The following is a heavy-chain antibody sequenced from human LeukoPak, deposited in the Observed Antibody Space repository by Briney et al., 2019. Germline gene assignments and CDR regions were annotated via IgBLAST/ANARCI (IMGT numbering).Heavy chain of an antibody. CDR2: ISGSAHKI. D-gene: IGHD5-18*01. CDR1: EFAFSSYW. V-gene: IGHV3-23*01. Sequence: GGSLRLSCAASEFAFSSYWMSWVRQAPEKGLDWVSVISGSAHKIRYADSVKGRFTISRDNSENTVYLHMNNLRAEDTALYYCAGRVTGYSSGYVYWGQGTLVTVSS. CDR3: AGRVTGYSSGYVY. J-gene: IGHJ4*02.